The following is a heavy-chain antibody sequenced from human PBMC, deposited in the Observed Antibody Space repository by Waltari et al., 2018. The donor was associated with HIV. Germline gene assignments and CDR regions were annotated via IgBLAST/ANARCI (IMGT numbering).Heavy chain of an antibody. CDR1: GFTFSSYG. CDR3: AKEVSVAGDY. V-gene: IGHV3-30*02. CDR2: IRYDGSNK. D-gene: IGHD6-19*01. J-gene: IGHJ4*02. Sequence: QVQLVESGGGVVQPGGSLRLSCAASGFTFSSYGMHWVRQAPGKGLEWVAFIRYDGSNKYYADSVKGRFTISRDNSKNTLYLQMNSLRAEDTAVYYCAKEVSVAGDYWGQGTLVTVSS.